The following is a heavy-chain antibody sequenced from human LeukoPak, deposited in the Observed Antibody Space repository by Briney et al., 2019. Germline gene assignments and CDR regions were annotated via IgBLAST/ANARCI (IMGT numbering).Heavy chain of an antibody. CDR1: GYTFTGYY. CDR3: AREGGNYYDSSGYYSHFDY. V-gene: IGHV1-2*02. Sequence: ASVKVSCKASGYTFTGYYMHWVRQAPGQGLEWMGWINPNSGGTNYAQKFKGRVTMTRDTSISTAYMELSRLRSDDTAVYYCAREGGNYYDSSGYYSHFDYWGQGTLVTVSS. CDR2: INPNSGGT. D-gene: IGHD3-22*01. J-gene: IGHJ4*02.